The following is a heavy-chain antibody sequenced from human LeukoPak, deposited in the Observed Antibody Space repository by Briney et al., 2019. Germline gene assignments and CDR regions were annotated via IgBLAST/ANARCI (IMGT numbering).Heavy chain of an antibody. D-gene: IGHD3-22*01. J-gene: IGHJ4*02. CDR3: ARHVRDYYDSSGHYYFDY. CDR1: GYCFINYW. V-gene: IGHV5-51*01. Sequence: GGALQISCKGSGYCFINYWIGWVRQMPGKGLEWMGMIYPGDSDTRYSPSFQGQVTMSADKFISTAYLQWSSLKASDTAMYYCARHVRDYYDSSGHYYFDYWGQGTLVTVSS. CDR2: IYPGDSDT.